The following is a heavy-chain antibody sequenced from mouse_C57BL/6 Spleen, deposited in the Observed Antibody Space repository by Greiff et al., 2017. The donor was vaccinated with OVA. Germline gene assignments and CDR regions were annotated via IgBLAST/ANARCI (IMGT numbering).Heavy chain of an antibody. CDR1: GFNIKDDY. J-gene: IGHJ2*01. D-gene: IGHD1-1*01. Sequence: QQSGAELVRPGASVKLSCTASGFNIKDDYMHWVKQRPEQGLEWIGWIDPENGDTEYASKFQGKATITADTSSNTAYLQLSSLTSEDTAVYYCTFYYGSSYGYWGQGTTLTVSS. CDR2: IDPENGDT. CDR3: TFYYGSSYGY. V-gene: IGHV14-4*01.